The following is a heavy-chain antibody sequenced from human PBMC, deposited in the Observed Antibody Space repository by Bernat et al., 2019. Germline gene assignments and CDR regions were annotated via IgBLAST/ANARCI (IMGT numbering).Heavy chain of an antibody. V-gene: IGHV3-7*01. Sequence: EVQLVESGGGLVQPGGSLRLSCAASGFTCSSYWMSWVRQAPGKGLEWVANIKQDGNEKYYVDSVKGRFTTSRDNAKNSLYLQMNSLRAEDTAVYYCARGYCSSTTCQNFDYWGQGTLVTVSS. J-gene: IGHJ4*02. CDR3: ARGYCSSTTCQNFDY. CDR1: GFTCSSYW. D-gene: IGHD2-2*01. CDR2: IKQDGNEK.